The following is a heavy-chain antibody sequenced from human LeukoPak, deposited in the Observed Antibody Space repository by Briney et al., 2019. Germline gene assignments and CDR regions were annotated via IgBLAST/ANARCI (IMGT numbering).Heavy chain of an antibody. D-gene: IGHD3-22*01. CDR1: GGSFSGYY. Sequence: SETLSLTCAVYGGSFSGYYWSWIRQPPGKGLEWIGEINHSGSTNYNPSLKSRVTISVDTSKNQFSLKLSSVTAADTAVYYCAREQRLEYYYDSSGYYLDDAFDIWGQGTMVTVSS. V-gene: IGHV4-34*01. CDR2: INHSGST. CDR3: AREQRLEYYYDSSGYYLDDAFDI. J-gene: IGHJ3*02.